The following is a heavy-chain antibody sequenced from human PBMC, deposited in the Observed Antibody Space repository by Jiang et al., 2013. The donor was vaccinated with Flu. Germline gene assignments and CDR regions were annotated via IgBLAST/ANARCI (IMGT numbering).Heavy chain of an antibody. D-gene: IGHD2-2*01. Sequence: LLESGGGLVQPGGSLRLSCAASGFTFSSYEMNWVRQAPGKGLEWVSTISATGDSTYYADSVKGRFTVSRDNSRNTLYLQMDTLRADDTAVYYCAKRLPDCRSPNCHVVYHFGMDVWGQGTTVTVSS. CDR3: AKRLPDCRSPNCHVVYHFGMDV. CDR2: ISATGDST. CDR1: GFTFSSYE. J-gene: IGHJ6*02. V-gene: IGHV3-23*01.